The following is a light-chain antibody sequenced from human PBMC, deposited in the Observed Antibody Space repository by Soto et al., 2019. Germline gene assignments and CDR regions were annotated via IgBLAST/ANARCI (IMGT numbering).Light chain of an antibody. CDR3: QQYGSSSIT. V-gene: IGKV3-20*01. J-gene: IGKJ5*01. Sequence: SPGTLSLSPGERATLSCRASQSVGSIYLAWYQQRPGQAPRLLIYGASNRATGIPVRFSGSGSGTDFTLTISGLEPEDFAVYYCQQYGSSSITFGQGTRLEIK. CDR1: QSVGSIY. CDR2: GAS.